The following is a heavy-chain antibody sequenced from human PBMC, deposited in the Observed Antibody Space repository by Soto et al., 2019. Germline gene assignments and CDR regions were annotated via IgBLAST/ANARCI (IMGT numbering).Heavy chain of an antibody. Sequence: QVQLVQSGAEVKKPGSSVKVSCKASGGTFSSYTISWVRQAPGQGLEWMGRIIPILGIANYAQKFQGRVTITADQXXSXAXXALSSLRSEDTAVYYCARDERAITMVRRPTRRIDPWGQGTLVTVSS. CDR2: IIPILGIA. J-gene: IGHJ5*02. CDR1: GGTFSSYT. V-gene: IGHV1-69*08. CDR3: ARDERAITMVRRPTRRIDP. D-gene: IGHD3-10*01.